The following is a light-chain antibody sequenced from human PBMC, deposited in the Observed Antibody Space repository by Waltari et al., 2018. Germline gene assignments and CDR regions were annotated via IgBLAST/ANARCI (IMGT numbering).Light chain of an antibody. CDR2: DVI. V-gene: IGLV2-14*01. CDR1: SRDIGTYAF. Sequence: QSALTQPASVSGSPGQSITISCTGTSRDIGTYAFVSWYQQHTGKAPKLIIFDVIRRPSGVSYRFSGSKSGNTASLTISGLQTEDEADYYCASYTSSNTLLFGGGTTLTVL. J-gene: IGLJ2*01. CDR3: ASYTSSNTLL.